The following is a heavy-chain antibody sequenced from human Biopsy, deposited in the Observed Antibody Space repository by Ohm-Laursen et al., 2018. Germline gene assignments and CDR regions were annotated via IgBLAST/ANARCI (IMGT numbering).Heavy chain of an antibody. CDR2: IYYSGKT. CDR1: GDSVTKNY. CDR3: ARDSGILNYGNFKYYHYYGMDV. Sequence: TLSLTCTVSGDSVTKNYWGWIPPPPGKGLEWIGHIYYSGKTNYNPSLQSRVSISVDTSRNQVSLTLSSVTAADTAVYYCARDSGILNYGNFKYYHYYGMDVWGQGTKVTVSS. V-gene: IGHV4-59*02. J-gene: IGHJ6*02. D-gene: IGHD4-11*01.